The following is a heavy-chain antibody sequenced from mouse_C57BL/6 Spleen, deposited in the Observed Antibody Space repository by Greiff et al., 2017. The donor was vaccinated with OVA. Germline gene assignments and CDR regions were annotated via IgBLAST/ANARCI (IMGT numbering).Heavy chain of an antibody. D-gene: IGHD1-1*01. CDR3: ASLYYYGSSYEDWYFDV. J-gene: IGHJ1*03. CDR2: INPNNGGT. CDR1: GYTFTDYY. Sequence: EVQLQQSGPELVKPGASVKISCKASGYTFTDYYMNWVKQSHGKSLEWIGDINPNNGGTSYNQKFKGKATLTVDKSSSTAYMELRSLTSEDSAVYYCASLYYYGSSYEDWYFDVWGTGTTVTVSS. V-gene: IGHV1-26*01.